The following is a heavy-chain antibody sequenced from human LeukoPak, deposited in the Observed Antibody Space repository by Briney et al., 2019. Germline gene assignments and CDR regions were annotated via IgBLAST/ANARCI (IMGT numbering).Heavy chain of an antibody. CDR2: IRYDGSNE. CDR1: GFTFSSYG. D-gene: IGHD6-19*01. Sequence: PGGSLRLSCAASGFTFSSYGMHWVRQAPGKGLEWVAFIRYDGSNEYYADSVKGRFTISRDNSKNTLYLQMNSLRAEDTAVYYCAKDRGGSGWYKGGFDYWGQGTLVTVSS. J-gene: IGHJ4*02. V-gene: IGHV3-30*02. CDR3: AKDRGGSGWYKGGFDY.